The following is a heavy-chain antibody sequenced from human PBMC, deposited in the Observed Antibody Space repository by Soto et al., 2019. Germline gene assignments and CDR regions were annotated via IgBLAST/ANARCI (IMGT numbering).Heavy chain of an antibody. CDR2: MYHSGST. V-gene: IGHV4-4*02. CDR1: GGSISSNYW. CDR3: ARLQMLAFGGHVYRSFDM. D-gene: IGHD3-16*01. J-gene: IGHJ3*02. Sequence: QVQLQESGPGLVKPSGTLSLTCAVSGGSISSNYWWTWVRQAPGKGLEWIGEMYHSGSTNYNPSLQRRLTISVEKSQTPFSQTPTPVTTADTAVYYCARLQMLAFGGHVYRSFDMWGQGTLVTVSS.